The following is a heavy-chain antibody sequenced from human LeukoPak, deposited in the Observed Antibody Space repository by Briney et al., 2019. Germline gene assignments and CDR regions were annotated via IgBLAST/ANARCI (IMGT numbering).Heavy chain of an antibody. D-gene: IGHD4-17*01. J-gene: IGHJ4*02. CDR3: AKYGDYYITFDY. Sequence: GGSLRLSCAASGFTFISYWMSWVRQAPGKGLEWVANIKQDGSEKYYVDSVKGRFTISRDNSKNTLYLQMNSLRAEDTAVYYCAKYGDYYITFDYWGQGTLVTVSS. V-gene: IGHV3-7*03. CDR1: GFTFISYW. CDR2: IKQDGSEK.